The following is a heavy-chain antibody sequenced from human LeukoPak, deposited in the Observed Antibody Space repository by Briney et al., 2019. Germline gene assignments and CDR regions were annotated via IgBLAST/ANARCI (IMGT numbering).Heavy chain of an antibody. Sequence: GGSLRLACAVSGFTVSGNYMSWVRQAPGKGLEWVLLIYMGGTTYYADSGKGRFTISRDNSKNTLYIQMNSLRAEDPAVYYCARDYGEYYYDSSGYYGGFDYWGQGTLVTVSS. V-gene: IGHV3-53*01. CDR1: GFTVSGNY. D-gene: IGHD3-22*01. J-gene: IGHJ4*02. CDR2: IYMGGTT. CDR3: ARDYGEYYYDSSGYYGGFDY.